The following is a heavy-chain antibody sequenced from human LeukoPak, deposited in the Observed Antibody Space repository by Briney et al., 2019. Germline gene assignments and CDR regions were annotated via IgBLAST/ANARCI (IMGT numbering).Heavy chain of an antibody. CDR1: GYTFTSYY. CDR3: AGDPAGIAEGAVDY. D-gene: IGHD6-13*01. V-gene: IGHV1-2*02. Sequence: ASVKVSCKASGYTFTSYYMHWVRQPPGQGLEWMGWINPNSGGTNYAQKFQGRLTMTRDASISTAYMELSRLRSADTAVYYCAGDPAGIAEGAVDYWGQGTLVTVSS. J-gene: IGHJ4*02. CDR2: INPNSGGT.